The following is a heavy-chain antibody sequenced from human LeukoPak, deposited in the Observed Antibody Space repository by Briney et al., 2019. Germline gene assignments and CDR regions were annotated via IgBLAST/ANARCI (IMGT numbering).Heavy chain of an antibody. CDR3: AKVARPHDGGT. V-gene: IGHV3-23*01. D-gene: IGHD1-14*01. Sequence: GGSLRLSCAASGFTFSSYAMSWVRRAPGKGLEWVSAISGSGGSTYYADSVKGRFTISRDNSKNTLYLQMNSLRAGDTAVYYCAKVARPHDGGTWGQGTMVTVSS. CDR2: ISGSGGST. CDR1: GFTFSSYA. J-gene: IGHJ3*01.